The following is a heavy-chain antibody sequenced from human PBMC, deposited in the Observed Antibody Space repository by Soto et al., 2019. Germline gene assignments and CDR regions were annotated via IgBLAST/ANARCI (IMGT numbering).Heavy chain of an antibody. D-gene: IGHD4-17*01. CDR1: GFTFSYYY. J-gene: IGHJ4*02. Sequence: PVWSLRLSCAASGFTFSYYYMRLILHAPGNGLEWVSYISSSSSYTNYADSVKGRFTISRDNAKNSLYLQMNSLRAEDTAVYYCARGADYGDYDEFDYWGQGTLVTVSS. V-gene: IGHV3-11*06. CDR3: ARGADYGDYDEFDY. CDR2: ISSSSSYT.